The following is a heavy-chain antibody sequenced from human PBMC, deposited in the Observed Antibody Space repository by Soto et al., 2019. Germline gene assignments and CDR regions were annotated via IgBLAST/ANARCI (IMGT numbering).Heavy chain of an antibody. J-gene: IGHJ3*02. D-gene: IGHD3-22*01. V-gene: IGHV1-69*10. Sequence: SVKVSCKASGGTFSRYAVGWVRQAPGQGLEWMGGIIPMFDVANYAQKIQGRVTITADKSASTAYMELRSLRSEDTAVYYCARGLLDYYVSNGYYYLFDIGGQGTMVPVSS. CDR1: GGTFSRYA. CDR3: ARGLLDYYVSNGYYYLFDI. CDR2: IIPMFDVA.